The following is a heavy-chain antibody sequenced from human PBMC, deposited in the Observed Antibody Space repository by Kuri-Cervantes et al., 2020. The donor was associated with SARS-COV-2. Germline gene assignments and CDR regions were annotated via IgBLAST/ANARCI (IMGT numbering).Heavy chain of an antibody. D-gene: IGHD1-26*01. CDR2: TSWDGGST. CDR3: AKDIGTNEGSGPPDY. J-gene: IGHJ4*02. Sequence: GGSLRLSCAASGFTFDDYAMHWIRQAPGKGLEWVSLTSWDGGSTYYADSVKGRFTISRDNSKNSLYLQMNSLRAEDTALYYCAKDIGTNEGSGPPDYWGQGTLVTVSS. V-gene: IGHV3-43D*03. CDR1: GFTFDDYA.